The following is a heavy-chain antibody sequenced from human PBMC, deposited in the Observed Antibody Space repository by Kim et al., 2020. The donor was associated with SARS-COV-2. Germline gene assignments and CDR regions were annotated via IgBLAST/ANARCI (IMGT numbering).Heavy chain of an antibody. D-gene: IGHD3-10*01. V-gene: IGHV3-11*01. CDR1: GLTFSDYY. CDR3: ATGGGLGTYNY. J-gene: IGHJ4*02. Sequence: GGSLRLSCAASGLTFSDYYMSWIRQAPGKGLEWISYISSSGSTMYYADSVKGRFTISRDNVKNAMYLQVNSLTAEDTAVYYCATGGGLGTYNYWGQGTLVTVSS. CDR2: ISSSGSTM.